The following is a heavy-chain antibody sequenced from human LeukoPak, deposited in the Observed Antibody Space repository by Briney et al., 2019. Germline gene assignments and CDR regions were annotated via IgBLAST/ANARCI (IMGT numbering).Heavy chain of an antibody. CDR3: ASGHSSGYIDFDY. V-gene: IGHV4-39*01. D-gene: IGHD3-22*01. J-gene: IGHJ4*02. CDR1: GGSISSSSYY. Sequence: SETLSLTCTVSGGSISSSSYYWGWIRQPPGKGLEWIGSIYYSGSTYYNPSLKSRVTISVDTSKNQFSLKLSSVTAADTAVYYCASGHSSGYIDFDYWGQGTLVTVSS. CDR2: IYYSGST.